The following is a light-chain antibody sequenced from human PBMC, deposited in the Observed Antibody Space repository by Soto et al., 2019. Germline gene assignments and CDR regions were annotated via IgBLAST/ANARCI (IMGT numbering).Light chain of an antibody. V-gene: IGKV3-20*01. CDR2: GAS. CDR3: QQYGSSPLT. J-gene: IGKJ4*01. Sequence: ITPSLGSLSMSPGERATLSCRASQSVSSSYLAWYQQKPGQAPRLLIYGASSRATGIPDRFSGSGSGTDFTLTISRLEPEDFAVYYCQQYGSSPLTFGGGTKVDVK. CDR1: QSVSSSY.